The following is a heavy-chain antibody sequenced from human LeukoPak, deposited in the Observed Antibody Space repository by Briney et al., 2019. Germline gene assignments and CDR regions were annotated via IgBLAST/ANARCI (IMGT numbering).Heavy chain of an antibody. CDR2: ISAYNGNT. J-gene: IGHJ4*02. V-gene: IGHV1-18*01. CDR1: GYTFSNYG. D-gene: IGHD3-22*01. CDR3: ARASPNYYDSSGYSYYFDY. Sequence: ASVKVSCKASGYTFSNYGISWVRQAPGQGLEWMGWISAYNGNTYYAQKFQGRVTMTTDTPTNTVYMELSSLRSEGTAVYYCARASPNYYDSSGYSYYFDYWGQGTLVTVSS.